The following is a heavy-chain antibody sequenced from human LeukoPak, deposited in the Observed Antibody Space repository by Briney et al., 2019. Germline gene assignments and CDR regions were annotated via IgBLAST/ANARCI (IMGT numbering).Heavy chain of an antibody. CDR3: ARGPFQGDV. CDR2: IYSSGST. D-gene: IGHD2-21*01. CDR1: GGSISIYY. V-gene: IGHV4-4*07. J-gene: IGHJ6*02. Sequence: SETLSLTCTVSGGSISIYYWSWIRQPAGKGLEWIGRIYSSGSTNYNPSLKNRVIMSVDTSKNQFSLKLTSVTAADTAVYYCARGPFQGDVWGQGTTVTVSS.